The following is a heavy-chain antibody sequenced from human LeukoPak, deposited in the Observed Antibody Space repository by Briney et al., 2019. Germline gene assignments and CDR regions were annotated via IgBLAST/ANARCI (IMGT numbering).Heavy chain of an antibody. D-gene: IGHD3-9*01. Sequence: SGPTLVNPPQTLTLTCTFSGFSLSTSGVGVGWIRQPPGKALEWLALIYWDDDKRYSPSLKSRLTITKDTSKNQVVLTMTNMDPVDTATYYCALVLRYFDEGAFDIWGQGTMVTVSS. J-gene: IGHJ3*02. CDR2: IYWDDDK. CDR3: ALVLRYFDEGAFDI. CDR1: GFSLSTSGVG. V-gene: IGHV2-5*02.